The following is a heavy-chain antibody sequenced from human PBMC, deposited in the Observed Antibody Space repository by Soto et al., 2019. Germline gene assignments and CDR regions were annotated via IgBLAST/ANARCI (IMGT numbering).Heavy chain of an antibody. CDR2: IIPIFGTA. J-gene: IGHJ4*02. Sequence: GASVKVSCKASGGTSSSYAISWVRQAPGQGLEWMGGIIPIFGTANYAQKFQGRGTITADESTSTAYMELSSLRSEDTAVYYCARTRVGATSAFDYWGQGTLVTVSS. CDR3: ARTRVGATSAFDY. V-gene: IGHV1-69*13. CDR1: GGTSSSYA. D-gene: IGHD1-26*01.